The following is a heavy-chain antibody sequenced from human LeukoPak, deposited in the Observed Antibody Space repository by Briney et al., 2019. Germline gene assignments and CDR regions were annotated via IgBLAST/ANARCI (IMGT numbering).Heavy chain of an antibody. CDR2: INPNSGGT. CDR1: GYTFTGYY. Sequence: GASVKVSCKASGYTFTGYYMHWVRQAPGQGLEWMGWINPNSGGTNYAQKFQGRVTMTRDTSISTAYMELSRLRSDDTAVYYCAVYSSSWWENWFDPWGQGTLVTVSS. V-gene: IGHV1-2*02. D-gene: IGHD6-13*01. J-gene: IGHJ5*02. CDR3: AVYSSSWWENWFDP.